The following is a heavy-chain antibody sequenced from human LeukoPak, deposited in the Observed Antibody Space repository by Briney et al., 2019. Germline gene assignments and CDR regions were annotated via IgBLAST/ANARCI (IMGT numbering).Heavy chain of an antibody. CDR2: ISGSGGST. J-gene: IGHJ1*01. D-gene: IGHD5-18*01. Sequence: GGSLRLSCAASGFTFSSYAMSWVRQAPGEGLEWVSAISGSGGSTYYADSVKGRFTISRDNSKNTLYLQMNSLRAEDTAVYYCAKDRGYSYGIFGFWGQGTPVTVSS. CDR3: AKDRGYSYGIFGF. CDR1: GFTFSSYA. V-gene: IGHV3-23*01.